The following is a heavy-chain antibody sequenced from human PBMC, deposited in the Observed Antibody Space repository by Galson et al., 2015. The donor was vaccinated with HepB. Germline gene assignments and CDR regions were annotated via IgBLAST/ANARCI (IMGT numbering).Heavy chain of an antibody. D-gene: IGHD4-17*01. V-gene: IGHV3-53*01. CDR2: IYSGGST. Sequence: SLRLSCAASGFTVSSNYMSWVRQAPGKGLEWVSVIYSGGSTYYADSVKGRFTISRDNSKNTLYLQMNSLRAEDTAVYYCARDRGDYVENYYYGMDVWGQGTTVTVSS. J-gene: IGHJ6*02. CDR1: GFTVSSNY. CDR3: ARDRGDYVENYYYGMDV.